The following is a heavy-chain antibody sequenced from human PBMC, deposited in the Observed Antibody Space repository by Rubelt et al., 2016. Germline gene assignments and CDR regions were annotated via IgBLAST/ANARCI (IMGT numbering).Heavy chain of an antibody. V-gene: IGHV1-2*02. CDR3: AKDVANAMDV. J-gene: IGHJ6*02. Sequence: QVQLVQSVSELRKPGASVKVSCKASGYTFTSHYITWVRQAPGQGLEWMGWITPQGETNSAPKFQDRVILTRDTSSRTVFMELNNLMFDDTAVYYCAKDVANAMDVWGQGTTVTVSS. D-gene: IGHD2-21*01. CDR2: ITPQGET. CDR1: GYTFTSHY.